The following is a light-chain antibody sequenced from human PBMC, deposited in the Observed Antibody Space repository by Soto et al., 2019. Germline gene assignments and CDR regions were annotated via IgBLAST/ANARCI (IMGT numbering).Light chain of an antibody. J-gene: IGKJ1*01. CDR2: KAS. Sequence: DIQMTQSPSTLSGSVGDRVTITCRASQTISSWLAWYQQKPGKAPKLLIYKASTLKSGVPSRLSGSGSGTEFTLTISSLQPDDVATYYCQQYNSYSTFGQGTKVDIK. V-gene: IGKV1-5*03. CDR1: QTISSW. CDR3: QQYNSYST.